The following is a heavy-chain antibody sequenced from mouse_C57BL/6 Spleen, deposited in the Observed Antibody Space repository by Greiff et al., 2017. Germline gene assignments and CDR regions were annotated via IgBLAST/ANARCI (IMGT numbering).Heavy chain of an antibody. CDR2: IDPENGDT. CDR1: GFNIKDDY. D-gene: IGHD1-1*01. J-gene: IGHJ4*01. V-gene: IGHV14-4*01. CDR3: TFITTVVARAMDY. Sequence: EVHLVESGAELVRPGASVKLSCTASGFNIKDDYMHWVKQRPEQGLEWIGWIDPENGDTEYASKFQGKATITADTSSNTAYLQLSSLTSEDTAVYYCTFITTVVARAMDYWGQGTSVTVSS.